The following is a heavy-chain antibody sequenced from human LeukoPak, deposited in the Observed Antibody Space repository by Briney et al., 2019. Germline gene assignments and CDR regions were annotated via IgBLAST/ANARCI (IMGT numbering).Heavy chain of an antibody. D-gene: IGHD3-22*01. Sequence: SEALSLTCTVSVGSISSYYWSWIRQPPGKGLEWVGYIYYRGSTNYNPSRKSRVTISVDTSKNQFSLKLSSVTAADTAVYYCARDSNYYDSSGYYLDAFDIWGQGTMVTVSS. J-gene: IGHJ3*02. CDR3: ARDSNYYDSSGYYLDAFDI. V-gene: IGHV4-59*01. CDR2: IYYRGST. CDR1: VGSISSYY.